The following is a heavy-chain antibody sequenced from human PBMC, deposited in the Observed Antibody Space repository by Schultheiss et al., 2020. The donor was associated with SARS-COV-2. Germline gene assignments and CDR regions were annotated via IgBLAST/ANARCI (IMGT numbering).Heavy chain of an antibody. CDR3: ARGGRLWFGQGWFDP. D-gene: IGHD3-10*01. V-gene: IGHV4-59*01. CDR1: GGSISSYY. J-gene: IGHJ5*02. Sequence: GSLRLSCTVSGGSISSYYWSWIRQPPGKGLEWIGYIYYSGSTNYNPSLKSRVTISVDTSKNQFSLKLSSVTAADTAVYYCARGGRLWFGQGWFDPWGQGTLVTVSS. CDR2: IYYSGST.